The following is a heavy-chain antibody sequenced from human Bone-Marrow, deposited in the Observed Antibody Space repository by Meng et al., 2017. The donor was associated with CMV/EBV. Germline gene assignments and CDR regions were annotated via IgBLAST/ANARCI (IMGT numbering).Heavy chain of an antibody. CDR3: AREGSSAAARPLAY. CDR2: IKQDGSQK. V-gene: IGHV3-7*01. CDR1: GFGFGPYW. J-gene: IGHJ4*02. D-gene: IGHD6-6*01. Sequence: GESLKISCAASGFGFGPYWMTWVRQAPGKGLEWVANIKQDGSQKYYVDSVKGRFTISRDNAKNSLYLHMNSLRVEDTAVYYCAREGSSAAARPLAYWGQGQLVHVYS.